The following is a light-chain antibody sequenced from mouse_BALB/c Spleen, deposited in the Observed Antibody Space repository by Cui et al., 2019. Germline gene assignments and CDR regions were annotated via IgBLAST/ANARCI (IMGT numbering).Light chain of an antibody. CDR2: YTS. Sequence: IQITQPTSSLFPSPGDRVTISCSACQGINNYLNWYQQKPDGTVKLLIYYTSSLHSGGPSRFSGSGSGTDYSLTISNLEPEDIATYYCQQYSKLPYTFGGGTKLEIK. V-gene: IGKV10-94*01. CDR3: QQYSKLPYT. J-gene: IGKJ2*01. CDR1: QGINNY.